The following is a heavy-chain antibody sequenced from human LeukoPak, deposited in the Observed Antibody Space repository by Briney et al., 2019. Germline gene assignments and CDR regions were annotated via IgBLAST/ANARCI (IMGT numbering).Heavy chain of an antibody. J-gene: IGHJ6*03. Sequence: ASAKVSCEVSGFTLAELYMHWVRQSPGKGLEWVGGVNRRDGGTIFAQRLPGRVMLTDDTSTSTAYMELSSLNVEDTAVYYCATGVFCATTTCPGYQHFYYFMDVWGEGTTVIVSS. CDR1: GFTLAELY. D-gene: IGHD2-2*01. CDR2: VNRRDGGT. V-gene: IGHV1-24*01. CDR3: ATGVFCATTTCPGYQHFYYFMDV.